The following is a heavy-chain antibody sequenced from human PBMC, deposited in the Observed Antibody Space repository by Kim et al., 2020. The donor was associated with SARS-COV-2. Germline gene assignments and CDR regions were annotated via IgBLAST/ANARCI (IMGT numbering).Heavy chain of an antibody. CDR3: TRAITMIVVVGPDY. J-gene: IGHJ4*02. V-gene: IGHV3-49*03. CDR1: GFTFGDYA. D-gene: IGHD3-22*01. CDR2: IRSKAYGGTT. Sequence: GGSLRLSCTASGFTFGDYAMSWFRQAPGKGLEWVGFIRSKAYGGTTEYAASVKGRFTISRDDSKSIAYLQMNSLKTEDTAVYYCTRAITMIVVVGPDYWGQGTLVTVSS.